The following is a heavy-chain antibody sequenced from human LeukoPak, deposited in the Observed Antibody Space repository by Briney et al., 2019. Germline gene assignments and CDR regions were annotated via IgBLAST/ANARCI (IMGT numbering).Heavy chain of an antibody. CDR1: GGSISSYY. CDR2: IYYSGST. CDR3: ARDHDGSGWHDY. J-gene: IGHJ4*02. V-gene: IGHV4-59*01. Sequence: PSETLSLTCTVSGGSISSYYWSWIRQPPGKGLEWIGYIYYSGSTNYNPSLKSRVTIPVDTSKNQFSLKLSSVTAADTAVYYCARDHDGSGWHDYWGQGTLVTVSS. D-gene: IGHD6-19*01.